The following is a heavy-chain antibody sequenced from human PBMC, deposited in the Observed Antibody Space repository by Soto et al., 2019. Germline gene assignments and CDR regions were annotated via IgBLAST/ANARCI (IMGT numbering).Heavy chain of an antibody. V-gene: IGHV4-31*03. Sequence: SETLSLTCSVSGGSISSGGYYWSWVRQHPGKGLEWIGYIYSSGSTYHNPSLESRVSISIDTSKNQFSLKLTSVTVADTAVYFCARGTYTYGYAIDFWGQGTLVTVS. J-gene: IGHJ4*02. CDR1: GGSISSGGYY. CDR3: ARGTYTYGYAIDF. D-gene: IGHD5-18*01. CDR2: IYSSGST.